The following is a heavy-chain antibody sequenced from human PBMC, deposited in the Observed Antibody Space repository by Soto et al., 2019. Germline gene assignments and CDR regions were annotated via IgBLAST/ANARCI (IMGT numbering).Heavy chain of an antibody. CDR2: IFPGDSDT. CDR3: AAGYTTGPDAFDI. D-gene: IGHD6-13*01. V-gene: IGHV5-51*01. Sequence: GESLKISCNGSGYNFANYCIGWVLQMPGKGLEWMGMIFPGDSDTKNSPSLQGQITMSVDKSDSSAYQQWRSLKASDTAMYYCAAGYTTGPDAFDIWGQGTMVTVSS. J-gene: IGHJ3*02. CDR1: GYNFANYC.